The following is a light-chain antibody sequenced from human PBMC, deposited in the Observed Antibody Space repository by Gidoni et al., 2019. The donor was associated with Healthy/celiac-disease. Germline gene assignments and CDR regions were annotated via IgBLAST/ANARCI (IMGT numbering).Light chain of an antibody. Sequence: DILMTQSPDSLAVSLGERATINCKSSQSVLYSSNNKNYLAWYQPKPGQPPKLLIYWASTRESGVPDLFSGSGSGTDFTLTISSLQAEDVAVYYCQQYYSTPLTFGGGTKVEIK. CDR2: WAS. CDR3: QQYYSTPLT. CDR1: QSVLYSSNNKNY. V-gene: IGKV4-1*01. J-gene: IGKJ4*01.